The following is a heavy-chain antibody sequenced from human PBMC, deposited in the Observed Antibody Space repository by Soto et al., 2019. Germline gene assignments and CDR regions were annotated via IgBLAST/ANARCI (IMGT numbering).Heavy chain of an antibody. D-gene: IGHD3-16*01. CDR2: INPNGGST. V-gene: IGHV1-46*01. CDR1: GDTFTSYY. Sequence: GASVKVSCKAPGDTFTSYYMHWVRQAPGHGLEWMGVINPNGGSTRLAQKFQGRVTMTRDTSTSTVYMELRGLTSEDTAVYYCARSFGGVYGIVIEGTNRFAPWGQGTLVTVSS. CDR3: ARSFGGVYGIVIEGTNRFAP. J-gene: IGHJ5*02.